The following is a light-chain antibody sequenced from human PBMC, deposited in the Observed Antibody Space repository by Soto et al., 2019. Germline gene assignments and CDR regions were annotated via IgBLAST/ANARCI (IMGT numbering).Light chain of an antibody. Sequence: QSVLTQPASVSGSPGQSISISCLGTSSDVGAFNYVSWYQHHPGKAPQLIIYDVTSRPSGVSSRFSASKPGNTASLTISGLQAEDEADYYCSSYTTRNTEVFGSGTKLTVL. CDR1: SSDVGAFNY. V-gene: IGLV2-14*03. CDR3: SSYTTRNTEV. J-gene: IGLJ1*01. CDR2: DVT.